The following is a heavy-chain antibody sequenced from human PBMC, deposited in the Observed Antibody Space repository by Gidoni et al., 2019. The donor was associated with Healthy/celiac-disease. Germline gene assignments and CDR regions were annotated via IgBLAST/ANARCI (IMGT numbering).Heavy chain of an antibody. Sequence: QVQLVESGGGVVQPGRSLRLSCAASGFTFSRYAMHWVRQAPGKGLEWVAVISYDGSNKYYEDSVKGRFTISRDNSKNTLYLQMNSLRAEDTAVYYCARGVLTGYYAPLLDYWGQGTLVTVSS. D-gene: IGHD3-9*01. CDR1: GFTFSRYA. CDR3: ARGVLTGYYAPLLDY. CDR2: ISYDGSNK. J-gene: IGHJ4*02. V-gene: IGHV3-30-3*01.